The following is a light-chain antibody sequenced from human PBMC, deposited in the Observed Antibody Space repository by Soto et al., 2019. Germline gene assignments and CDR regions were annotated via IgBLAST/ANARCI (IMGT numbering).Light chain of an antibody. V-gene: IGKV3-15*01. CDR3: KQYNNWPPNHT. CDR1: QSVTTK. J-gene: IGKJ2*01. CDR2: GAS. Sequence: IVMTQSPATLSVSPGERATLSCRASQSVTTKLAWYQQKPGQAPRLLIYGASTRATGIPARFSGSGSGTEFTLTISSLQSEDFAVYYCKQYNNWPPNHTFGQGTKLEIK.